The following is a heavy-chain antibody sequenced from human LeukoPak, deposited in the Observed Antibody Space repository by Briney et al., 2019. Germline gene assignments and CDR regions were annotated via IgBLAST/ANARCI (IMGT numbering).Heavy chain of an antibody. D-gene: IGHD6-13*01. J-gene: IGHJ4*02. CDR2: SDSVDNT. V-gene: IGHV3-23*01. CDR1: GFTFSSYD. CDR3: AKDMLAGTTPRTDF. Sequence: GGSLRLSCAASGFTFSSYDMTWVRQVPGKGLEWVSTSDSVDNTFYADSVKGRFTISRDNSKNTLYLQINSLRAEDTAVYYCAKDMLAGTTPRTDFWGQGTLVTVSS.